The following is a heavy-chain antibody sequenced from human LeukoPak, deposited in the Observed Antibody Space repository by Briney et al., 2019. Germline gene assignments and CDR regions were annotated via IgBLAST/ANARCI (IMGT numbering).Heavy chain of an antibody. J-gene: IGHJ4*02. CDR3: AKDFYCSSTSCYLSIAVAAGVLDY. D-gene: IGHD2-2*01. CDR1: GFNFRKSE. CDR2: ISYDGSNK. Sequence: PGRSLRLSCAASGFNFRKSEMHWVRQAPGKGLEWVAVISYDGSNKYYADSVKGRFTISRDNSKNTLYLQMNSLRAEDTAVYYCAKDFYCSSTSCYLSIAVAAGVLDYWGQGTLVTVSS. V-gene: IGHV3-30*18.